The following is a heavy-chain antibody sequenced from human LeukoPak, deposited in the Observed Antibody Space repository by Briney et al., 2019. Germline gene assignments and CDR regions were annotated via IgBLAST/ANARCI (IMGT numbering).Heavy chain of an antibody. D-gene: IGHD6-19*01. CDR3: ASSIAVADLNY. V-gene: IGHV4-34*01. Sequence: PSETLSLTCAVYGGSLSGYYWSWIRQPPGKGLEWIGEINHSGSTNYNPSLKSRVTISVDTSKNQFSLKLSSVTAADTAVYYCASSIAVADLNYWGQGTLVTVSS. CDR1: GGSLSGYY. J-gene: IGHJ4*02. CDR2: INHSGST.